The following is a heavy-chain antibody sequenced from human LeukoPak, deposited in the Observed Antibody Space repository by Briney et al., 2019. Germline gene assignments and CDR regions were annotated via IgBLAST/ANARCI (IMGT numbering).Heavy chain of an antibody. D-gene: IGHD2-15*01. Sequence: PSETLSLTCAVYGGSFRGYYWSWIRQPPGKGLEWIGEINHSGSTNYNPSLKSRVTISVDTSKNQFSLKLSSVTAADTAVYYCAVAPGGNWFDPWGQGTLVTVSS. CDR3: AVAPGGNWFDP. CDR1: GGSFRGYY. CDR2: INHSGST. V-gene: IGHV4-34*01. J-gene: IGHJ5*02.